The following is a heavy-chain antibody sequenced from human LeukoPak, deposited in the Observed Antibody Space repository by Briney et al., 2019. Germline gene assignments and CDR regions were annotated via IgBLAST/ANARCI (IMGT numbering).Heavy chain of an antibody. J-gene: IGHJ4*02. V-gene: IGHV3-30*18. Sequence: GGSLRLSCAASGFIFSSYGMHWVRQAPGKGLEWVAIISNDGSNKYYADSVKGRFTISRDNSKNTLYLQMNSLGAEDTAIYYCAKSPGLVVSTATHDNWGQGTLVTVSS. CDR3: AKSPGLVVSTATHDN. CDR1: GFIFSSYG. D-gene: IGHD2-21*02. CDR2: ISNDGSNK.